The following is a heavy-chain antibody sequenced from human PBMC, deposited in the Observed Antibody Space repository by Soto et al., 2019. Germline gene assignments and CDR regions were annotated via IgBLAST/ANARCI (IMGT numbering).Heavy chain of an antibody. Sequence: PGGSLRLACAASVFTVSSYAMHWVRQAPGKGLEWVAVISYDGSNKYYADSVKGRFTISRDNSKNTLYLQMNSLRAEDTAVYYCARDGPYYDFWSGYFIDGMDVWGQGTTVTVSS. CDR3: ARDGPYYDFWSGYFIDGMDV. J-gene: IGHJ6*02. V-gene: IGHV3-30-3*01. D-gene: IGHD3-3*01. CDR2: ISYDGSNK. CDR1: VFTVSSYA.